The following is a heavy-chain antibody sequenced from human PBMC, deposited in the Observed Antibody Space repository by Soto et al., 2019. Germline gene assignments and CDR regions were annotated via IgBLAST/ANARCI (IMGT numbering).Heavy chain of an antibody. V-gene: IGHV4-39*01. CDR1: GGSISTSSYY. J-gene: IGHJ4*02. D-gene: IGHD6-6*01. Sequence: QLQLQESGPGLVKPSETLSLSCTVSGGSISTSSYYWGSFRQSPGKGLEWIGSIYSSGGTYYNPSLKSRVTISVETSKNQFSLKLTSVTAADTAVYYCARRLSTSSGDYFDYWGQGTLVTVSS. CDR3: ARRLSTSSGDYFDY. CDR2: IYSSGGT.